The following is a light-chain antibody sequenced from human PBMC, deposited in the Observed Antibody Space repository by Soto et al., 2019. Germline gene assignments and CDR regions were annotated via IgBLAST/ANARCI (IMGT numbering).Light chain of an antibody. J-gene: IGLJ2*01. V-gene: IGLV2-14*01. CDR2: EAA. CDR1: SNDIGANDY. Sequence: QSALTQPASVSGSPGQSITISCTGTSNDIGANDYVSWYQHHPGQAPKILIYEAANRPSGVSHRFSGSKSGNTASLTISGLQAEDKADYFCTSYTSTSTLVFGGGTKVTVL. CDR3: TSYTSTSTLV.